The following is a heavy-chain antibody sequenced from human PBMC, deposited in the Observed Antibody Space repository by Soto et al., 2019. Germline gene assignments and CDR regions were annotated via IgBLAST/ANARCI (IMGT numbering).Heavy chain of an antibody. CDR1: GGSISNYY. D-gene: IGHD2-21*02. CDR3: ARAPIGTVLDS. V-gene: IGHV4-59*01. Sequence: PSETLSLTCTVSGGSISNYYWSWIRQPPGKGLEWIGYIYYSGTTTYNPSLESRVTISLDTSRSQFSLRLSSVTAADTAVYSCARAPIGTVLDSWGQGTLVTVSS. J-gene: IGHJ4*02. CDR2: IYYSGTT.